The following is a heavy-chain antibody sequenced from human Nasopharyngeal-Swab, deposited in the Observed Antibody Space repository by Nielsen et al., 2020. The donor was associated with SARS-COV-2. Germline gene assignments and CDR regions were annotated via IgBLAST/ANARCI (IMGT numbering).Heavy chain of an antibody. J-gene: IGHJ6*02. Sequence: GGSLRLSCAASGFTFNSYAMSWVRQAPGKGLEWVSIISGSGDTTHYADSVKDRFTISRDNSKNTLYLQTNSLRVEDTAVYYCAKAPYLRGLDVWGQGTTVTVSS. D-gene: IGHD2-21*01. V-gene: IGHV3-23*01. CDR3: AKAPYLRGLDV. CDR2: ISGSGDTT. CDR1: GFTFNSYA.